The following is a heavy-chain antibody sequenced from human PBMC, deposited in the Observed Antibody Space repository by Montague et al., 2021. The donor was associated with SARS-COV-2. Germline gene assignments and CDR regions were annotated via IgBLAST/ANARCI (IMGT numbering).Heavy chain of an antibody. CDR3: VKDNTLTGINYSEN. Sequence: SETLSLTCTVSGGSISSYYWIWRRKLKGKGGEERGQSEHKGSTKYNPSLKSRVTISVDTSKNQFSLKLSSVSVEDTAVYYCVKDNTLTGINYSENWGQGTLVSVSS. CDR1: GGSISSYY. CDR2: SEHKGST. V-gene: IGHV4-59*01. D-gene: IGHD2-21*02. J-gene: IGHJ4*02.